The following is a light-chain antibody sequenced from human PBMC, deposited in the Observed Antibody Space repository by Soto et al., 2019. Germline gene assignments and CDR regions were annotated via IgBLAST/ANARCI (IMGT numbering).Light chain of an antibody. CDR2: DVS. V-gene: IGLV2-11*01. Sequence: QSALTQPPSVSGSPGQSVTISCTGTSSDIGGYNYVSWYQQLPGKAPKVMIYDVSKRPSGVPDRFSGSNSGNTASLTISGIQAEDEADYYSCSYAATTHVFGTGTKLTVL. CDR1: SSDIGGYNY. CDR3: CSYAATTHV. J-gene: IGLJ1*01.